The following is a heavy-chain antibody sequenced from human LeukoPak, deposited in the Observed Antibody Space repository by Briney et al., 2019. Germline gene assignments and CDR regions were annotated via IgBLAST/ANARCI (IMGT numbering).Heavy chain of an antibody. CDR3: ARGSVTTRRYYYYYMDV. D-gene: IGHD4-11*01. J-gene: IGHJ6*03. CDR1: GYTFTSYG. CDR2: ISAYNGNT. V-gene: IGHV1-18*01. Sequence: GASVKVSCKASGYTFTSYGISWVRQAPGQGPEWMGWISAYNGNTNYAQKLQGRVTMTTDTSTSTAYMELRSLRSDDTAVYYCARGSVTTRRYYYYYMDVWGKGTTVTVSS.